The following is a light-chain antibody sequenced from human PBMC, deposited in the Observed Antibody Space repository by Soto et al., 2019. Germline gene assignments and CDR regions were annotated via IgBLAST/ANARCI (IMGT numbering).Light chain of an antibody. CDR2: RAS. CDR3: QQYNDWPLT. J-gene: IGKJ4*01. CDR1: QSVSSG. Sequence: ILLTQSPCTLTLSPGERATLSCRASQSVSSGFLAWYQQKPGQAPSPLVYRASTRATGIPVRLSGSGSGTEFTLTISSLPSEDFELYYCQQYNDWPLTFGGGTKVDIK. V-gene: IGKV3-15*01.